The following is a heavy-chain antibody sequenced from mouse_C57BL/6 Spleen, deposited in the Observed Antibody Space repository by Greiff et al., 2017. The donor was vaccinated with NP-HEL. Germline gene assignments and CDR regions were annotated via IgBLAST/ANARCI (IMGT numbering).Heavy chain of an antibody. J-gene: IGHJ2*01. V-gene: IGHV14-4*01. CDR2: IDPENGDT. CDR3: TTGYYGSSPVYFDY. Sequence: VQLQQSGAELVRPGASVTLSCTAPGFNIKDDYMHWVKQRPEQGLEWIGWIDPENGDTEYASKFQGKATITADTSSNTAYLQLSSLTSEDTAVYYCTTGYYGSSPVYFDYWGQGTTLTVSS. CDR1: GFNIKDDY. D-gene: IGHD1-1*01.